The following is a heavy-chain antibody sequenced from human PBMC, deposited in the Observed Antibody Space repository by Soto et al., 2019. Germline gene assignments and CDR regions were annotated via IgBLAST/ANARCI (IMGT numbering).Heavy chain of an antibody. CDR1: GYSITAGGYY. CDR3: ARDRYYGGADF. D-gene: IGHD3-10*01. V-gene: IGHV4-61*08. J-gene: IGHJ4*02. Sequence: SETLSLTCFVSGYSITAGGYYWSWIRQPPGKGLEWIGYIYYSGSTTYNPSLRSRVTISVDTSKNLFSLKLTSVTAADTAVYYCARDRYYGGADFWGQGTLVTVSS. CDR2: IYYSGST.